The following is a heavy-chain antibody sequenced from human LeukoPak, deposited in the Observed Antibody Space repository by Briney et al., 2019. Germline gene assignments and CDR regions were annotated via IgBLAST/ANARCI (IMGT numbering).Heavy chain of an antibody. Sequence: GGSLRLSCAASGFTFSRFEMTWGRQAPGKGPEWVAKINEDGSENYYVDSVKGRFTISRDNGKNSLYLEMNSLRADDTAVYFCVQGGHFDFWGQGAPVTVSS. CDR2: INEDGSEN. CDR3: VQGGHFDF. V-gene: IGHV3-7*01. J-gene: IGHJ4*02. CDR1: GFTFSRFE. D-gene: IGHD1-26*01.